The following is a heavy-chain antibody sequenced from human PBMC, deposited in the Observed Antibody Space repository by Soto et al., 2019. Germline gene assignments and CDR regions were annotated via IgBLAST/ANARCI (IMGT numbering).Heavy chain of an antibody. CDR2: IIPIFGTA. Sequence: ASVKVSCKASGGTFSSYAISWVRQAPGQGLEWMGGIIPIFGTANYAQKFQGRVTITADESTSTAYMEMNSLRVEDTAVYKCAKDWDLLRAFDLWGQGTMVTVSS. D-gene: IGHD1-26*01. J-gene: IGHJ3*01. CDR1: GGTFSSYA. CDR3: AKDWDLLRAFDL. V-gene: IGHV1-69*13.